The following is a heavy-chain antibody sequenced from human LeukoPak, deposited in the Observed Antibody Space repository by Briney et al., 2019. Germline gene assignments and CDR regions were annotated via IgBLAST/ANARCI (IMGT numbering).Heavy chain of an antibody. CDR3: ARSTVTTSYYFDY. CDR2: IYHSGST. CDR1: GGSISSSNW. V-gene: IGHV4-4*02. Sequence: SETLSLTCAVSGGSISSSNWWSWVRQPPGKGLEWIGEIYHSGSTNYNPSLKSRVTISVDKSKNQFSLKLSSVTAADTAVYYCARSTVTTSYYFDYWGQGTLVTVSS. J-gene: IGHJ4*02. D-gene: IGHD4-17*01.